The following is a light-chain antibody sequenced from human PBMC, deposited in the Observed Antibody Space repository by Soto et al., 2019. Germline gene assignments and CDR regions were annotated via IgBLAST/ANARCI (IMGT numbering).Light chain of an antibody. V-gene: IGKV3-20*01. CDR3: QQYATSPHT. J-gene: IGKJ2*01. CDR2: GAS. Sequence: EIVLAQSPGTLSLSPGERATLACRASQSVNSNYLAWYQQKPGQVPRPLIYGASIRAAGVPDRLSGSGSGTDFTLTTSRLEPEDYAVYYCQQYATSPHTFGQGTKLEIK. CDR1: QSVNSNY.